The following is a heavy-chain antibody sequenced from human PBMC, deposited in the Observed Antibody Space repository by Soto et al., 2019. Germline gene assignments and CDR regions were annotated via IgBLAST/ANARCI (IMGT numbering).Heavy chain of an antibody. D-gene: IGHD3-22*01. J-gene: IGHJ2*01. CDR2: IKSKTDGGTT. Sequence: EVQVVESGGGLVKPGGSLRLSCAASGFTFSNAWMSWVRQAPGKGLEWVDRIKSKTDGGTTDDAAPVKGRFIILKDDSKSTLYLHVNSVKAADTAVYYCSTSANYYDTRRYRGYFDVWGRGTLVTVSS. CDR3: STSANYYDTRRYRGYFDV. CDR1: GFTFSNAW. V-gene: IGHV3-15*01.